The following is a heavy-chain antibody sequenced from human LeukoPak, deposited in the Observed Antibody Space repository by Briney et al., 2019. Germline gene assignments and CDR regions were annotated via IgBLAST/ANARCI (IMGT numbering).Heavy chain of an antibody. V-gene: IGHV4-30-2*01. Sequence: SETLSLTCTVSGGSFSSDDYYWSWIRQPPGKGLEWIGYIYHSGSAYYNPSLKSRVTIPVDRSKNQFSLKLSSVTAADTAVYYCARVREAYTNPFFDYWGQGTPVTVSS. D-gene: IGHD4-11*01. CDR1: GGSFSSDDYY. CDR3: ARVREAYTNPFFDY. J-gene: IGHJ4*02. CDR2: IYHSGSA.